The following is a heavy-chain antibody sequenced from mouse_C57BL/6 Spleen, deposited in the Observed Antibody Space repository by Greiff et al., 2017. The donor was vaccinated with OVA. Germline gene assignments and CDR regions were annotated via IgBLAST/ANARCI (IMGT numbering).Heavy chain of an antibody. CDR2: LDPSDSYT. D-gene: IGHD1-1*01. CDR3: ARETHYYGSRHEGAMDY. CDR1: GYTFTSYW. Sequence: VQLQQPGAELVKPGASVKLSCKASGYTFTSYWMQWVKQRPGQGLEWIGELDPSDSYTNYNQKFKGKATLTVDTSSSTAYMQLSSLTSEDSAVDYCARETHYYGSRHEGAMDYWGQGTSVTVSS. J-gene: IGHJ4*01. V-gene: IGHV1-50*01.